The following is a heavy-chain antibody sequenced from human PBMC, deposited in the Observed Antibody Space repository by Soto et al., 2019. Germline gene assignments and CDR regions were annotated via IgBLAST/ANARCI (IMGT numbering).Heavy chain of an antibody. V-gene: IGHV4-34*01. J-gene: IGHJ4*02. Sequence: QVQLQQWGAGLLKPSETLSLTCAVYGGSFSGYYWSWIRQPPGKGLEWIGEINHSGSTNYNPSLKSRVTISVDTSKNQFSLKLSFVTAADTAVYYGAAWGYSSSLGSWGQGTLVTVSS. CDR2: INHSGST. CDR3: AAWGYSSSLGS. CDR1: GGSFSGYY. D-gene: IGHD6-13*01.